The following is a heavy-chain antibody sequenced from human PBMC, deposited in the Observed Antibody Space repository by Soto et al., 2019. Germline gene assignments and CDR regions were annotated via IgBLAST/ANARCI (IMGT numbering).Heavy chain of an antibody. J-gene: IGHJ6*02. Sequence: ASVKVCCKASGYTFTSYGISWVRQAPGQGLEWMGWISAYNGNTNYAQKLQGRVTMTTDTSTSTAYMELRSLRSDDTAVYYCARELRFLEWTHTFGMDVWGQGTTVTVSS. CDR3: ARELRFLEWTHTFGMDV. D-gene: IGHD3-3*01. V-gene: IGHV1-18*01. CDR1: GYTFTSYG. CDR2: ISAYNGNT.